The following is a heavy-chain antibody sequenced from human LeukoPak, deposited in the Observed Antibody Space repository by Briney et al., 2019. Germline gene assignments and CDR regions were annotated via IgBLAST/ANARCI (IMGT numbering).Heavy chain of an antibody. CDR2: IIPIFGTA. CDR3: ARGPTGYNWNDVSLRGYYYYYMDV. V-gene: IGHV1-69*01. J-gene: IGHJ6*03. Sequence: ASVKVSCKASGGTFSSYAISWVRQAPGQGLEWMGGIIPIFGTANYAQKFQGRVTITADESTSTAYMEQSSLRSEDTAVYYCARGPTGYNWNDVSLRGYYYYYMDVWGKGTTVTVSS. CDR1: GGTFSSYA. D-gene: IGHD1-1*01.